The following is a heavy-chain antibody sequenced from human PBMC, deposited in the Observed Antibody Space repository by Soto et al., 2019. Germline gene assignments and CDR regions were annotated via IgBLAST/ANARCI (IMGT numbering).Heavy chain of an antibody. CDR1: GFTFSSYA. V-gene: IGHV3-23*01. Sequence: PGGSLRLSCAASGFTFSSYAMSWVRQAPGKGLEWVSAISGSGGSTYYADSVKGRFTISRDNSKNTLYLQMNSLRAEDTAVYYCAKDRLYSSSWGSYQQYFDYWGQGTLVTVSS. CDR3: AKDRLYSSSWGSYQQYFDY. D-gene: IGHD6-13*01. CDR2: ISGSGGST. J-gene: IGHJ4*02.